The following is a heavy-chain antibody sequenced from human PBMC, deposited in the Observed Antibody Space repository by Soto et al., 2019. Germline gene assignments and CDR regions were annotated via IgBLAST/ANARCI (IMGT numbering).Heavy chain of an antibody. CDR1: GLSLSTSGVG. CDR2: IYWNDDK. CDR3: AHRDVNGGTAY. V-gene: IGHV2-5*01. D-gene: IGHD2-8*01. Sequence: QITLKESGPTLVKPTQTLTLTCTFSGLSLSTSGVGVGWIRQPPGKALEWLALIYWNDDKHYSPSLKTRLTITKDTSKNQVVLTTTNMDPVDTATSYCAHRDVNGGTAYWGQGTLVTVSS. J-gene: IGHJ4*02.